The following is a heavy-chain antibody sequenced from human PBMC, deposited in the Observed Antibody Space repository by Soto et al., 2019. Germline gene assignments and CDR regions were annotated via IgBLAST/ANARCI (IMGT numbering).Heavy chain of an antibody. CDR3: ARDKGIAVAGKDPPKRRAYYYYGMDA. CDR2: INPNSGGT. CDR1: GYTFTGYY. J-gene: IGHJ6*02. Sequence: GASVKVSCKASGYTFTGYYMHWVRQAPGQGLEWMGWINPNSGGTNYAQKFQGRVTMTRDTSISTAYMELSRLRSDDTAVYYCARDKGIAVAGKDPPKRRAYYYYGMDAWGQGTTVTVSS. D-gene: IGHD6-19*01. V-gene: IGHV1-2*02.